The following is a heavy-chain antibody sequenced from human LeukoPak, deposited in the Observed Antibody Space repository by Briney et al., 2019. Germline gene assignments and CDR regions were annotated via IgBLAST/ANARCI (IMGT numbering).Heavy chain of an antibody. J-gene: IGHJ3*02. V-gene: IGHV3-30-3*01. CDR1: GFTFSSYT. CDR3: ARDHYSSSSYAFDI. CDR2: ISYDGSNK. Sequence: GGSLRLSCAASGFTFSSYTMNWVRQAPGKGLEWVAVISYDGSNKYYADSVKGRFTISRDNSKNTLYLQMNSLRAEDTAVYYCARDHYSSSSYAFDIWGQGTMVTVSS. D-gene: IGHD6-6*01.